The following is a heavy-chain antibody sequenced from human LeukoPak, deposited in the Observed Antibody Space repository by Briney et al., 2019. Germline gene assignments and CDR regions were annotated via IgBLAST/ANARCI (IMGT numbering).Heavy chain of an antibody. CDR2: ISGSGGST. D-gene: IGHD1-1*01. J-gene: IGHJ1*01. V-gene: IGHV3-23*01. CDR1: GVTFSSYA. Sequence: PGRSLRLSCAASGVTFSSYAMSWVRQAPGKGLEWVSAISGSGGSTYYADSVKGRFTISRDNSKNTLYLQMNSLRAEDTAVYYCARLESRRERYFQHWGQGTLVTVSS. CDR3: ARLESRRERYFQH.